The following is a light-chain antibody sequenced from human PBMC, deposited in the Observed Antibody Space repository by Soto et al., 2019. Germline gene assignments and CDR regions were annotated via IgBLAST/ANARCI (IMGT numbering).Light chain of an antibody. CDR2: EFS. CDR1: TSDVGGYNF. V-gene: IGLV2-14*01. Sequence: QSALTQPASVSGSPGQSITISCTGTTSDVGGYNFVSWYQLHPGKAPKLMIFEFSNRPSGVSNRFSGSKSGNTASLTISGLQDEDEADYYCSSYTSRGTRVFGTGTKVTVL. J-gene: IGLJ1*01. CDR3: SSYTSRGTRV.